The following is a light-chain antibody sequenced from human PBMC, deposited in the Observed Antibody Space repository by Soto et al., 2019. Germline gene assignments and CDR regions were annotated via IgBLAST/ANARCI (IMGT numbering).Light chain of an antibody. CDR3: QQYGRSTRT. CDR1: QSVGSKY. CDR2: GAS. V-gene: IGKV3-20*01. Sequence: IAMTQSPGTPSVSAGETATVSWGASQSVGSKYVAWFHQKPGQAPRLVIYGASNRATGFPARFSASGSATHAPLTITRLEHEDGSVYVGQQYGRSTRTFGQGTKVDI. J-gene: IGKJ1*01.